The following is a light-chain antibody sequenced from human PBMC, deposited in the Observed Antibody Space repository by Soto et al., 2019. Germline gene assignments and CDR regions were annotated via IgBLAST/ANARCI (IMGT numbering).Light chain of an antibody. CDR2: RVT. Sequence: QSALTQPPSASGSPGQSVTISCTGTSSDVGGYNYVSWYQQHPGKAPKLLMFRVTERPSGVPDRFSGSKSGNTASLTVSGLQAEDEADYYCSSYTSSSTPVLFGGGTKVTVL. J-gene: IGLJ2*01. CDR3: SSYTSSSTPVL. CDR1: SSDVGGYNY. V-gene: IGLV2-8*01.